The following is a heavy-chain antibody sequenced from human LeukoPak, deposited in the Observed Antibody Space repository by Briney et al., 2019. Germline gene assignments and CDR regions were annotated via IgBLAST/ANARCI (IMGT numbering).Heavy chain of an antibody. CDR3: AREEGYIYGLLDF. D-gene: IGHD5-18*01. CDR2: VSGGGGTT. J-gene: IGHJ4*02. Sequence: PGGSLRLSCAASGFTFTNYGMRSVRQATGKGPESVSAVSGGGGTTYYADSVRGRFTISRDNSKNTLYLQVNSLRADDTSVYYCAREEGYIYGLLDFWGQGVLVTVSS. CDR1: GFTFTNYG. V-gene: IGHV3-23*01.